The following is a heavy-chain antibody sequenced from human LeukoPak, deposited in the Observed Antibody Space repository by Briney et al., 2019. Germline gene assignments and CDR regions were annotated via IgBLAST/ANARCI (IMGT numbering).Heavy chain of an antibody. J-gene: IGHJ4*02. CDR2: INPNSGDT. CDR1: GYTFTGYY. CDR3: ARERDTARFDY. V-gene: IGHV1-2*02. Sequence: ASVKVSCKASGYTFTGYYIHWVRQAPGQGLEWMGWINPNSGDTNYAQKFQGRVTMTRDTSNTTAYMELSSLRSDDTAVYYCARERDTARFDYWGQGTLVTVSS. D-gene: IGHD5-18*01.